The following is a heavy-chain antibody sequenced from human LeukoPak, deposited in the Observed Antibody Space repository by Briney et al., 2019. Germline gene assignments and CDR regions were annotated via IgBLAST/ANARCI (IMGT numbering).Heavy chain of an antibody. D-gene: IGHD3-3*01. V-gene: IGHV4-61*02. CDR1: GGLISSGSYY. CDR2: MYTSGST. CDR3: ARDRSILRFLEWLPPRFWFDP. J-gene: IGHJ5*02. Sequence: RPSETLSLTCTVSGGLISSGSYYWSWIRQPAGKGLEWIGRMYTSGSTNYNPSLKSRVTISVDTSKNQFSLKLSSVTAADTAVYYCARDRSILRFLEWLPPRFWFDPWGQGTLVTVSS.